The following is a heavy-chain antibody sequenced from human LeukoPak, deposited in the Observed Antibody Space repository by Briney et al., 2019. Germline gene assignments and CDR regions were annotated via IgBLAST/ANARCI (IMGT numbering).Heavy chain of an antibody. CDR1: GYTFTGYY. V-gene: IGHV1-46*01. CDR2: INPNSGST. CDR3: ARDQEAFDY. J-gene: IGHJ4*02. Sequence: ASVKVSCKASGYTFTGYYMHWVRQAPGQGLEWMGWINPNSGSTSYAQKFQGRVTVTRDTSTSTVHMELSGLRSEDTAVYYCARDQEAFDYWGQGTLVTVSS.